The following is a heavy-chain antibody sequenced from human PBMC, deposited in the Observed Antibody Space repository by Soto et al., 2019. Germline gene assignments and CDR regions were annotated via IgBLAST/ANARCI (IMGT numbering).Heavy chain of an antibody. CDR1: GYALTGYG. CDR2: ISAYNGNT. J-gene: IGHJ6*02. CDR3: ARALYSKSFRFSGMAV. Sequence: ASLKLAWKAAGYALTGYGGGWGRHAPGQGLEWMGWISAYNGNTNYAQKLQGRVTMTTDTSTSTAYMELRSLRSDDTAVYYCARALYSKSFRFSGMAVRGHGTTVT. V-gene: IGHV1-18*01. D-gene: IGHD4-4*01.